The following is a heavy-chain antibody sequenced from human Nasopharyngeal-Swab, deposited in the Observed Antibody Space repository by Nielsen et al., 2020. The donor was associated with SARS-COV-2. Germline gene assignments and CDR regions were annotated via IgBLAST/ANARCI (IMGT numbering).Heavy chain of an antibody. CDR2: IYPSDSDT. D-gene: IGHD5-24*01. Sequence: GASLKISCKGSEYDFATYWIGWVRQMPGKGLEWMGIIYPSDSDTRYSPSFQGQVTISADKSTGTAYLQWSSLKASDTAMYYCGRYRDGYTNTGVDYWGQGTLVTVSS. CDR1: EYDFATYW. CDR3: GRYRDGYTNTGVDY. V-gene: IGHV5-51*01. J-gene: IGHJ4*02.